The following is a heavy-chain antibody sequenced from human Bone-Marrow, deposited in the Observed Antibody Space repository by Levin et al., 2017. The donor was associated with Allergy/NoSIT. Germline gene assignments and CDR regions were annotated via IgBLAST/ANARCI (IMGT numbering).Heavy chain of an antibody. V-gene: IGHV3-30*03. CDR1: GFSFSAYA. Sequence: GESLKISCAASGFSFSAYAMHWVRQAPGKGLEWVAVILYDGSDKYYADSVKGRFTVSRDNSKNTLYLQMNTLRAEDTAVYYCARPPRGAFLRYPMDVWGQGTTVIVSS. J-gene: IGHJ6*02. CDR2: ILYDGSDK. D-gene: IGHD3-3*02. CDR3: ARPPRGAFLRYPMDV.